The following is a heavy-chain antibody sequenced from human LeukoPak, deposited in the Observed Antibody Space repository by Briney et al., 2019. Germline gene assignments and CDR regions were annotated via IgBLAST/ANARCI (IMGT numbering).Heavy chain of an antibody. CDR2: IRSKAFGATT. J-gene: IGHJ4*02. D-gene: IGHD6-19*01. V-gene: IGHV3-49*04. CDR1: GFNFGDYA. Sequence: GRSLRLSCIGSGFNFGDYAMTWVRQAPGKGLEWVGFIRSKAFGATTESVASVKGRFSISRDDSKTIAYLQMNSLKVEDTAIYYCTRARGGYTSGIDYWGQGTLVTVSS. CDR3: TRARGGYTSGIDY.